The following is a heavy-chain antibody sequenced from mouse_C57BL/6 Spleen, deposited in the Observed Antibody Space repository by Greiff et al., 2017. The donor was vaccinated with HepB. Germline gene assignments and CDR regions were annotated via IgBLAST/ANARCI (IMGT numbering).Heavy chain of an antibody. V-gene: IGHV1-82*01. J-gene: IGHJ1*03. CDR2: IYPGDGDT. D-gene: IGHD1-1*01. CDR1: GYAFSSSW. CDR3: ASPYYYGSSPHWYFDA. Sequence: QVQLQQSGPELVKPGASVKISCKASGYAFSSSWMNWVKQRPGKGLEWIGRIYPGDGDTNYNGKFKGKATLTADKSSSTAYMQLSSLTSEDSAVYFCASPYYYGSSPHWYFDAWGTGTTVTVSS.